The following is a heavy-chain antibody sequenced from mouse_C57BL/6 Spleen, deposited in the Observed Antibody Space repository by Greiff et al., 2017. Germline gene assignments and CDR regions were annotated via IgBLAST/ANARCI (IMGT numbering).Heavy chain of an antibody. J-gene: IGHJ2*01. CDR1: GFTFSSYG. V-gene: IGHV5-6*01. D-gene: IGHD4-1*01. CDR2: ISSGGSYT. CDR3: TRQDWGGYYFDY. Sequence: EVHLVESGGDLVKPGGSLKLSCAASGFTFSSYGMYWVRQTPDKRLEWVPTISSGGSYTYYPDSVKGRVTISRDNAKNTLYLQMSSLKSEDTAMYYCTRQDWGGYYFDYWGQGTTLTVSS.